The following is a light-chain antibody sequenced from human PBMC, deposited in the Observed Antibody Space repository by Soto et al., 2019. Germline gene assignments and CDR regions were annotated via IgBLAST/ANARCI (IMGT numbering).Light chain of an antibody. CDR1: SSDVGGYNY. CDR3: SSSTSRSLV. V-gene: IGLV2-14*01. Sequence: QSALTQPASVSGSPGQSITISCTGTSSDVGGYNYVSWYQQHPGKAPKLMIYDVSNRPSGLSNRFSGSKSCNTASMTISRLQAADEADYYCSSSTSRSLVFGGGTKLTVL. CDR2: DVS. J-gene: IGLJ2*01.